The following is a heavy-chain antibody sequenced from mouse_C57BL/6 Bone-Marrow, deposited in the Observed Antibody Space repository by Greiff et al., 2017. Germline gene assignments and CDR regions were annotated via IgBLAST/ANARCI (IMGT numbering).Heavy chain of an antibody. D-gene: IGHD3-2*02. CDR3: AREQLRLPSFAY. J-gene: IGHJ3*01. CDR2: INPNNGGT. Sequence: EVQLQQSGPELVKPGASVKISCKASGYTFTDYYMNWVKQSHGKSLEWIGDINPNNGGTSYNQKFKGKATLTVDKSSSTAYMELRILTSEDSAVYCCAREQLRLPSFAYWGQGTLVTVSA. V-gene: IGHV1-26*01. CDR1: GYTFTDYY.